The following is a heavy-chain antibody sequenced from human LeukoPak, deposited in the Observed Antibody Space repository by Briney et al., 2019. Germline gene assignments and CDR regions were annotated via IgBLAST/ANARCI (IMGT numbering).Heavy chain of an antibody. CDR2: ISGSGGNT. CDR1: GFTFSSYA. V-gene: IGHV3-23*01. CDR3: AKGHLGGGSVWYFDL. D-gene: IGHD2-15*01. Sequence: PGGSLRLSCAASGFTFSSYAMSWVRQAPGKGLEWVSEISGSGGNTYYADSVKGRFTISRDNSKNTLYLQMNSLRAEDTAVYHCAKGHLGGGSVWYFDLWGRGTLVTVSS. J-gene: IGHJ2*01.